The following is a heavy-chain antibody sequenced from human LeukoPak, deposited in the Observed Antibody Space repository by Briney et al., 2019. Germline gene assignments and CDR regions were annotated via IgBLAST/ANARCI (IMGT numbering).Heavy chain of an antibody. CDR3: ASGRFGDLWVGYFDY. CDR2: IYYSGST. Sequence: SETLSLTCTVSGGSISSYYWSWIRQPPGKGLEWIGSIYYSGSTYYNPSLKSRVTISVDTSKNQFSLKLSSVTAADTAVYYCASGRFGDLWVGYFDYWGQGTLVTVSS. V-gene: IGHV4-59*12. D-gene: IGHD3-10*01. J-gene: IGHJ4*02. CDR1: GGSISSYY.